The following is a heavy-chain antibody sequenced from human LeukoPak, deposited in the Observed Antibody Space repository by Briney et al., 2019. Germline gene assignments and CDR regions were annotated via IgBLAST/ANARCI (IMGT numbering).Heavy chain of an antibody. CDR3: AREVVVVAAPYYYYYGMDV. D-gene: IGHD2-15*01. CDR1: GGSISSGGYY. CDR2: IYYSGST. Sequence: SETLSLTCTVSGGSISSGGYYWSWIRQHPGKGLEWIGYIYYSGSTYYNPSLKSRVTISVDTSKNQFSLKLSSVTAADTAVYYCAREVVVVAAPYYYYYGMDVWGQGTTVTVSS. J-gene: IGHJ6*02. V-gene: IGHV4-31*03.